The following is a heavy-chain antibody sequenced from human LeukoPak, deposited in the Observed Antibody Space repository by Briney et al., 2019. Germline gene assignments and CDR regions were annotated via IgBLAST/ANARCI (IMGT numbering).Heavy chain of an antibody. V-gene: IGHV3-7*01. CDR1: GFTFSNYW. D-gene: IGHD3-16*02. Sequence: GGSLRLSCAASGFTFSNYWMTWVRQAPGKGLEWVANIKQDGSEKYYVDSVKGRFTISRDNAKNSLYLQMNSLRAEDTPVYYCARVTGTDYIWGSYRYWGQGTLVTVSS. CDR3: ARVTGTDYIWGSYRY. CDR2: IKQDGSEK. J-gene: IGHJ4*02.